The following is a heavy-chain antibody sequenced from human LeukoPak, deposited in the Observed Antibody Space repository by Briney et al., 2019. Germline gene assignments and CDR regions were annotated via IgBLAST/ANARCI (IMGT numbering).Heavy chain of an antibody. Sequence: GGSLRLSCAASGFTFSSYWMHWVRQAPGKGLVWVSRINSDGSSTSYADSVKGRFTISRDNAKNSLFLQMNSLRAEDTAVYYCATDLIHYYASGAKTWGQGTLVTVSS. D-gene: IGHD3-10*01. V-gene: IGHV3-74*01. CDR1: GFTFSSYW. CDR2: INSDGSST. J-gene: IGHJ5*02. CDR3: ATDLIHYYASGAKT.